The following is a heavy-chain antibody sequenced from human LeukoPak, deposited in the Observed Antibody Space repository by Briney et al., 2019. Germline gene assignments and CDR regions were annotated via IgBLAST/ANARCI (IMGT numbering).Heavy chain of an antibody. Sequence: PSETLSLTCTVSGGSISSGGYYWSWIRQHPGKGLEWIGYIYYSGSTYYNPSLKSRVTISVDTSKNQFSLKLSSVTAADTAVYYCARGHSNYGWVDYWGQGTLVTVSS. CDR1: GGSISSGGYY. D-gene: IGHD4-11*01. J-gene: IGHJ4*02. V-gene: IGHV4-31*03. CDR3: ARGHSNYGWVDY. CDR2: IYYSGST.